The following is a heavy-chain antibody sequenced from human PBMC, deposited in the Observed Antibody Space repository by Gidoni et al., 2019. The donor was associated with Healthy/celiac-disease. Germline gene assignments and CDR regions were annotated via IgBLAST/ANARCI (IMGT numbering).Heavy chain of an antibody. Sequence: QVQLQQWGAGLLKPSETLSLTCAVYGGSFSGYYWSWIRQPPGKGLEWIGEINHSGSTNYNPSLKSRVTISVDTSKNQFSLKLSSVTAADTAVYYCARGLGRGYSYGYYYYYGMDVWGQGTTVTVSS. D-gene: IGHD5-18*01. J-gene: IGHJ6*02. CDR2: INHSGST. V-gene: IGHV4-34*01. CDR3: ARGLGRGYSYGYYYYYGMDV. CDR1: GGSFSGYY.